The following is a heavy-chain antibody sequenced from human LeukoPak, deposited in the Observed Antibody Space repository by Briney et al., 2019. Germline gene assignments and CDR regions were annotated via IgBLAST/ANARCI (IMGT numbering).Heavy chain of an antibody. J-gene: IGHJ4*01. D-gene: IGHD2-8*01. V-gene: IGHV3-11*01. CDR3: STDPRLLMY. CDR1: GFSFSDSY. CDR2: ISGSGSDI. Sequence: PGGSLRLSCVVSGFSFSDSYMTWIRQTPGKGLEWLAYISGSGSDIYYADSVKGRFTISRDNAKNSLYLQMNSPRPEDTALYYCSTDPRLLMYWGHGTLVTVSS.